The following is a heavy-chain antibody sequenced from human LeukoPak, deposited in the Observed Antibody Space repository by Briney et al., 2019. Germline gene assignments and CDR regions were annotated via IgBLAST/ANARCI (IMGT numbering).Heavy chain of an antibody. J-gene: IGHJ6*03. CDR1: GFTFSSYA. CDR3: ARGGSGSYYYYYYYMDV. Sequence: PGRSLRLSCEGSGFTFSSYAIHWVRQAPGKGLEWVAITSYDGSKKYYADSVEGRFTISRDSSKNTLYLQMNSLRVEDTAVYYCARGGSGSYYYYYYYMDVWGKGTTVTVSS. D-gene: IGHD5-12*01. CDR2: TSYDGSKK. V-gene: IGHV3-30-3*01.